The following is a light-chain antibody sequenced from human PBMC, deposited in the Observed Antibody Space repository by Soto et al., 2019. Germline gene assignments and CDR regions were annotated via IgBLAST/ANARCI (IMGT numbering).Light chain of an antibody. CDR2: GAS. J-gene: IGKJ1*01. CDR1: QSIISSH. Sequence: VLTQSPGTLSLSPGERATLSCRASQSIISSHLAWYQQKAGQAPMVLIYGASSRASGLPDSFSGSGSGKDLTLTISRLEPEDFAVYYCLRYVSSPWTFCQGTQVEIK. CDR3: LRYVSSPWT. V-gene: IGKV3-20*01.